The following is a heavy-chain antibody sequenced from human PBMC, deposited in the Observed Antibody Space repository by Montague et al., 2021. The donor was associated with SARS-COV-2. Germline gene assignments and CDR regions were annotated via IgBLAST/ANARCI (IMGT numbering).Heavy chain of an antibody. CDR2: IWNDGSDK. D-gene: IGHD3-16*02. V-gene: IGHV3-33*06. Sequence: SLRLSCAASGFSFSRYGMNWVRQAPGKGLEWVALIWNDGSDKYYADSVKGRFTISRDNSKNMLFLHMNSLRAEDTATYYCAKDGQRQLLSFFDAWGQEALITVSS. CDR3: AKDGQRQLLSFFDA. CDR1: GFSFSRYG. J-gene: IGHJ4*02.